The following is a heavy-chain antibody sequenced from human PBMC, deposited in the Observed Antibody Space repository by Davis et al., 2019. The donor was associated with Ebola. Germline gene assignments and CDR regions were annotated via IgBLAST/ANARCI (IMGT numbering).Heavy chain of an antibody. V-gene: IGHV3-30-3*01. Sequence: GESLKISCAASGFTFSNYYIHWVRQCPGKGLEWVAVISYDGINRYFADSVKGRFTISRDNAKNSLYLQMNSLRAEDTALYYCAKGGMATTDAGFDYWGQGTLVTVPS. J-gene: IGHJ4*02. D-gene: IGHD5-24*01. CDR1: GFTFSNYY. CDR3: AKGGMATTDAGFDY. CDR2: ISYDGINR.